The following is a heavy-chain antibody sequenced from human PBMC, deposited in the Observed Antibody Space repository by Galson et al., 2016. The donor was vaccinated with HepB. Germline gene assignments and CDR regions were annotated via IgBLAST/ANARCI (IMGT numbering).Heavy chain of an antibody. V-gene: IGHV3-66*01. CDR1: GFVVSSTY. CDR2: LYRDGFT. D-gene: IGHD3-9*01. CDR3: ARDGRQDRGSISDY. Sequence: SLRLSCAASGFVVSSTYMAWVRQAPGRGLECVSLLYRDGFTYYADSVKGRFTISRDNSKNTFYLQMNSLRADDTAVYYCARDGRQDRGSISDYWGQGTLVTVSS. J-gene: IGHJ4*02.